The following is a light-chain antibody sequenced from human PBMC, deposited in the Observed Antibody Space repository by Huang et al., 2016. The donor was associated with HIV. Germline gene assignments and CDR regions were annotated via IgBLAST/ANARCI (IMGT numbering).Light chain of an antibody. Sequence: IVMTQTPLSLSVTPGQPATISCKSNQSLLPSDGKTYLYWYLQRPGQSPQRLIYDVSSRFSGVPDRFRGSGSGTDFTLKISRVEAGDVGIYYCMQSTHLRTFGQGTKLEIK. CDR1: QSLLPSDGKTY. J-gene: IGKJ2*02. V-gene: IGKV2-29*02. CDR3: MQSTHLRT. CDR2: DVS.